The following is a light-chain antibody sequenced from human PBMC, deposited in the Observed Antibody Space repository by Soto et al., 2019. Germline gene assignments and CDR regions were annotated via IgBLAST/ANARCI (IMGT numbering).Light chain of an antibody. J-gene: IGLJ3*02. V-gene: IGLV8-61*01. CDR2: NTN. CDR1: SGSVSANYY. CDR3: VLYMGSGIWV. Sequence: QAVVTQEASLSVSPGTTVTLTCGLSSGSVSANYYPSWYQQTPGQAPRTLIYNTNTRSSGVPDRFSGSIRGNKAALTITGAQADDESDYYCVLYMGSGIWVFGGGTKLTVL.